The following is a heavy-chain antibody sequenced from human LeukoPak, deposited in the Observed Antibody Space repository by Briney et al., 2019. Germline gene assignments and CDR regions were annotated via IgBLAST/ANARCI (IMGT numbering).Heavy chain of an antibody. J-gene: IGHJ6*02. D-gene: IGHD6-13*01. CDR3: ARHSPYSSSWYGNYYGMDV. Sequence: SETLSLTCTVSGGSISSSSYSWGWIRQPPGKGLEWIGSIYYSGSTYYNPSLKSRVTISVDTSKNQFSLKLSSVTAADTAVYYCARHSPYSSSWYGNYYGMDVWGQGTTVTVSS. CDR2: IYYSGST. CDR1: GGSISSSSYS. V-gene: IGHV4-39*01.